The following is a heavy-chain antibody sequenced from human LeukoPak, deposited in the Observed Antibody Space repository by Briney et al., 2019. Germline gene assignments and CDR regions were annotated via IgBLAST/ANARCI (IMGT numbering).Heavy chain of an antibody. CDR3: ARDWISGYFDY. CDR1: GYTFTSYG. J-gene: IGHJ4*02. Sequence: ASVKVSCKASGYTFTSYGISWVRQAPGQGLEWMGWISAYNGNTNYAQKLQGRVTMTTDTSTSTAYVELRSLRSDDTAVYYCARDWISGYFDYWGQGTLVTVSS. V-gene: IGHV1-18*01. D-gene: IGHD3-22*01. CDR2: ISAYNGNT.